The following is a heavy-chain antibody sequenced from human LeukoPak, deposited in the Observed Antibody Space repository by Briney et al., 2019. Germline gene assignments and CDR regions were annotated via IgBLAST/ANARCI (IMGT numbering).Heavy chain of an antibody. V-gene: IGHV1-8*01. D-gene: IGHD3-3*01. J-gene: IGHJ6*02. Sequence: GASVKVSCKASGYTFTSHDINWVRQATGQGLEWMGWMNPNSGKTGYAQKFQGRVTMTRDTSINTAYLELSSLRSEDTAMYYCARDRGVYGVVQGVYYYGMDVWGQGTTVTVS. CDR3: ARDRGVYGVVQGVYYYGMDV. CDR1: GYTFTSHD. CDR2: MNPNSGKT.